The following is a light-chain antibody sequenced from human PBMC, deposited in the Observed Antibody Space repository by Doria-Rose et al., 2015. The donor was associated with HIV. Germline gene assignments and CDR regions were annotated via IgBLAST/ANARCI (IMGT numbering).Light chain of an antibody. CDR1: QSISNW. Sequence: TQSPSTLSASVGDRVTITCRASQSISNWLAWYQQKPGQAPKFLIYKASTLQSGVPSRFRGSGSGTEFTLTINSLQPDDFATYYCQHFDKYFSWTFGHGTKVDIK. CDR3: QHFDKYFSWT. CDR2: KAS. J-gene: IGKJ1*01. V-gene: IGKV1-5*03.